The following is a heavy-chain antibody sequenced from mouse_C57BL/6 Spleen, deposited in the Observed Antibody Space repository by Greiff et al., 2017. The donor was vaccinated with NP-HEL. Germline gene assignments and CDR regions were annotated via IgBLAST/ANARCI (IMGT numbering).Heavy chain of an antibody. CDR1: GYTFTDYE. Sequence: QVQLQQSGAELVRPGASVTLSCKASGYTFTDYEMHWVKQTPVHGLEWIGAIDPETGGTDYNQKFKGKAILTADKSSSTAYMELRSLTSEDSAVYDWKRDRIYGLNWFAYWGKGTLVTVSA. J-gene: IGHJ3*01. CDR2: IDPETGGT. CDR3: KRDRIYGLNWFAY. V-gene: IGHV1-15*01. D-gene: IGHD1-1*02.